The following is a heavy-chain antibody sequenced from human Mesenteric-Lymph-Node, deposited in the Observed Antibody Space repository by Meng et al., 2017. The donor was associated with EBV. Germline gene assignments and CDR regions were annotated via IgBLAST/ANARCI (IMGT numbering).Heavy chain of an antibody. Sequence: QVQLPESGPGLVKPSGTLSLPCTVSGGSITRTTWWNWVRQPPGKGLEWIGEIYHSGRTNCKPSLQSRVTMSVDKSQNHFSLKLTSVTAADTAVYYCAGASDISGYYGGLDYWGQGILVTVSS. D-gene: IGHD3-22*01. J-gene: IGHJ4*02. CDR2: IYHSGRT. CDR3: AGASDISGYYGGLDY. CDR1: GGSITRTTW. V-gene: IGHV4-4*02.